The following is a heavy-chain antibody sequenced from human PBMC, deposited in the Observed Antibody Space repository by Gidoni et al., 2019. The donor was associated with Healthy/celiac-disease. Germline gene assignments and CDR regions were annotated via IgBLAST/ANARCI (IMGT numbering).Heavy chain of an antibody. Sequence: EVQLVESGGGRVNPGGSMSRYCAASGFTFSSESMNWVRQAPGKGLEWGSSISSSSIYIYYADSVKGRLTISRDNAKNSLYLQMNSLRSEDTAVYYCARDDYDILTGPAQSDYWAQGPLVTVSA. J-gene: IGHJ4*02. CDR1: GFTFSSES. V-gene: IGHV3-21*01. CDR3: ARDDYDILTGPAQSDY. D-gene: IGHD3-9*01. CDR2: ISSSSIYI.